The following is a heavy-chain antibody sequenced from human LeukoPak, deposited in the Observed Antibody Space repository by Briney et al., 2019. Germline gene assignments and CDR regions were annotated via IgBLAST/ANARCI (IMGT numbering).Heavy chain of an antibody. CDR2: INPSGGST. D-gene: IGHD2-2*01. CDR3: ARDLVVGSRAARYFDL. V-gene: IGHV1-46*01. Sequence: GASVKVSCKASGYTFTSYYIHWVRQAPGRGLEGMGIINPSGGSTSYAQKFQGRVTMTRDTSTSTVYMELSSLRSEDTAVYYCARDLVVGSRAARYFDLWGRGTLLTVSS. J-gene: IGHJ2*01. CDR1: GYTFTSYY.